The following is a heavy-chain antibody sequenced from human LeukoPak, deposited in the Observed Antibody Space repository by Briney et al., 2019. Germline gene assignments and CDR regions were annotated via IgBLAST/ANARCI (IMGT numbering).Heavy chain of an antibody. J-gene: IGHJ4*02. CDR2: INTNTGNP. CDR3: AREPLNTAMVTFDY. D-gene: IGHD5-18*01. V-gene: IGHV7-4-1*02. CDR1: GYTFTSYA. Sequence: ASVKVSCKASGYTFTSYAMNWVRQAPGQGLEWMGWINTNTGNPTYAQGFTGRFVFSLDTSVGTAYLQISSLKAEDTAVYYCAREPLNTAMVTFDYWGQGTLVTVSS.